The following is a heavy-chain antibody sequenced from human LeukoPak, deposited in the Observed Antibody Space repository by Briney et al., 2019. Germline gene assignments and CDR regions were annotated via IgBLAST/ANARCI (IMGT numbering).Heavy chain of an antibody. D-gene: IGHD6-19*01. CDR3: AKSNAVAVAGTPHSYYYYYMDV. J-gene: IGHJ6*03. Sequence: GGSLRLSCAASGFTFSSYSMNWVRQAPGKGLEWVSSISTSSSYIHYADSVKGRFTISRDNAKNSLYLQMNSLRAEDTAVYYCAKSNAVAVAGTPHSYYYYYMDVWGKGTTVTVSS. V-gene: IGHV3-21*04. CDR1: GFTFSSYS. CDR2: ISTSSSYI.